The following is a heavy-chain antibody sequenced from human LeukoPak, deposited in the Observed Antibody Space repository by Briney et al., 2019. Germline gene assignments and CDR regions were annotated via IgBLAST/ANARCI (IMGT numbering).Heavy chain of an antibody. V-gene: IGHV3-21*01. CDR1: GFTFSSYS. CDR2: ISSSSSYI. Sequence: PGGSLRLSCAASGFTFSSYSMNWVRQAPGKGLEWVSSISSSSSYIYYAYSVKGRFTISRDNAKNSLYLQMNSLRAEDTAVYYCARDAAAADAFDIWGQGTMVTVSS. D-gene: IGHD6-13*01. CDR3: ARDAAAADAFDI. J-gene: IGHJ3*02.